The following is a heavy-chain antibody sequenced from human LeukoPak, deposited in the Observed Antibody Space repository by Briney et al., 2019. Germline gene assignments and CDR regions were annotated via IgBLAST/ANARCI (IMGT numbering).Heavy chain of an antibody. D-gene: IGHD4-23*01. CDR1: GYDFSSYG. J-gene: IGHJ4*02. CDR3: ARHMTTVVPSLDY. Sequence: ASVKVSCKASGYDFSSYGLSWVLHVPGQGLQWMGWISVYDGKTDYGPLQGRVTMPKDTFTGTAYIDLRNLRSEDTAIYYCARHMTTVVPSLDYWGQGTMVPVP. V-gene: IGHV1-18*01. CDR2: ISVYDGKT.